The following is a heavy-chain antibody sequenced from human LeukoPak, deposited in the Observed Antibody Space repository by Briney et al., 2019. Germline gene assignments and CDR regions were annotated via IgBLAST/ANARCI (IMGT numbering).Heavy chain of an antibody. CDR3: AKDGKAVAGSSFDY. D-gene: IGHD6-19*01. CDR1: GFTFSSYG. J-gene: IGHJ4*02. Sequence: PGRSLRLSCAASGFTFSSYGMHWVRQAPGKGLEWVAVISYDGCNKYYADSVKGRFTISRDNSKNTLYLQMNSLRAEDTAVYYCAKDGKAVAGSSFDYWGQGTLVTVSS. CDR2: ISYDGCNK. V-gene: IGHV3-30*18.